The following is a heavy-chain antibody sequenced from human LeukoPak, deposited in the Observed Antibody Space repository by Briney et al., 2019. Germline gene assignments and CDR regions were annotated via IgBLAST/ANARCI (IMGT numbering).Heavy chain of an antibody. V-gene: IGHV4-30-4*08. CDR2: IYYSGSS. CDR3: ARAGRNWFDP. CDR1: GGSISSGGYY. Sequence: SETLSLTCTVSGGSISSGGYYWSWIRQHSGNGLEWIGYIYYSGSSYYNPSLKSRVTISVDTSKNQFSLKMNSVTAADTAVYYCARAGRNWFDPWGQGTLVTVSS. J-gene: IGHJ5*02. D-gene: IGHD6-19*01.